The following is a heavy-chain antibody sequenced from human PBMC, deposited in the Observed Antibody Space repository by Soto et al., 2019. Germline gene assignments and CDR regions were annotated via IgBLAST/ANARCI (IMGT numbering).Heavy chain of an antibody. CDR2: ISSSGSTA. D-gene: IGHD3-10*01. V-gene: IGHV3-48*03. CDR3: TRAAWFPYLSFY. J-gene: IGHJ4*02. Sequence: XVSLRLSCAASGFTFSRFELHWVRQAPGKGLEWISYISSSGSTAYYASSVEGRFTISRDNANNSVYLQMDSPRAEDTALYYCTRAAWFPYLSFYWGQGALVTVSS. CDR1: GFTFSRFE.